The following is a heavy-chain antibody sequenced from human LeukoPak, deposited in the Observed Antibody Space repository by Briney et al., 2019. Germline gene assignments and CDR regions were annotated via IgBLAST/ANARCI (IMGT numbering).Heavy chain of an antibody. Sequence: GGSLRLSCAASGFTFTNYAMSWVRQAPGKGLEWVSYISSNGSPIFYADSVKGRFTISRDNAKNSLSLLMNSLRAEDTAVYYCARDGGSGILDWGQGTLVTVSS. CDR3: ARDGGSGILD. CDR2: ISSNGSPI. D-gene: IGHD3-10*01. V-gene: IGHV3-48*03. CDR1: GFTFTNYA. J-gene: IGHJ4*02.